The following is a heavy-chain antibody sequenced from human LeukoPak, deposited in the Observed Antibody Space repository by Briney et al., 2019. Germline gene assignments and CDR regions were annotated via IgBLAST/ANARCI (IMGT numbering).Heavy chain of an antibody. D-gene: IGHD2-15*01. Sequence: GGSLRLSCAASGFTFSSYAMSWVRQAPGKGLEWVSDISGSGGSTYYADSVKGRFTISRDNSKNTLYRQMNSLRAEDTAVYSCAKDSFKVYCSGGSCYYFDYWGQGTLVTVSS. CDR3: AKDSFKVYCSGGSCYYFDY. CDR2: ISGSGGST. J-gene: IGHJ4*02. CDR1: GFTFSSYA. V-gene: IGHV3-23*01.